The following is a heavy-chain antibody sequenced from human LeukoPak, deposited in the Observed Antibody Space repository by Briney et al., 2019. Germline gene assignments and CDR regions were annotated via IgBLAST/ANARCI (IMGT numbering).Heavy chain of an antibody. CDR3: ARADELTS. D-gene: IGHD3-10*01. J-gene: IGHJ5*02. CDR1: GFTFSNYL. V-gene: IGHV3-23*01. CDR2: ISGSGDST. Sequence: GRSLRLSCTASGFTFSNYLMTWVRQAPGKGLEWVSAISGSGDSTYYTDSVKGRFTISRDNSESTLYLQMHALRAEDTAVYYCARADELTSWGQGTLVTVSS.